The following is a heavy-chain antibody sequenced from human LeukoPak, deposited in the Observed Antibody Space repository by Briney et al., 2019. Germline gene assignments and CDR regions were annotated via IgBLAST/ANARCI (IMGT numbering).Heavy chain of an antibody. Sequence: SVKVSCKASGGTFSSYAISWVRQAPGQGLEWMGGIILIFGTANYAQKFQGRVTITADESTSTAYMELSSLRSEDTAVYYCARGRQRYCSGGSCCKLDYWGQGTLVTVSS. CDR3: ARGRQRYCSGGSCCKLDY. CDR2: IILIFGTA. CDR1: GGTFSSYA. D-gene: IGHD2-15*01. J-gene: IGHJ4*02. V-gene: IGHV1-69*13.